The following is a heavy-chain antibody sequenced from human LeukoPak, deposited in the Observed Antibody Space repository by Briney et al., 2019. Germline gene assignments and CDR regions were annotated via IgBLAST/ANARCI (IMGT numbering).Heavy chain of an antibody. CDR1: GGSISSSSYY. Sequence: SETLSLTCTVSGGSISSSSYYWGWIRQPPGKGLEWIGSIYYSGSTYYNPSLKSRVTISVDTSKNQFSLKLSSVTAADTAVYYCARLPYDSSGYYPRGYYYYYYMDVWGKGTTVTISS. V-gene: IGHV4-39*01. D-gene: IGHD3-22*01. CDR2: IYYSGST. J-gene: IGHJ6*03. CDR3: ARLPYDSSGYYPRGYYYYYYMDV.